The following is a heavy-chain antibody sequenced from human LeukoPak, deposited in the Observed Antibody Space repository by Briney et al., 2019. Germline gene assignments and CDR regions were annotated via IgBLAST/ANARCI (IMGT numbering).Heavy chain of an antibody. V-gene: IGHV3-23*01. CDR2: VSGSGRNT. Sequence: GGSLRLSCAGSGFTFSNYAMTWVRQAPGKGLEWVSSVSGSGRNTFYPDSVEGRFTISRDNSKNTLFLQMNSLRAEDSAVYYCATDREGDPSAYYLVGGQGTLITVSS. CDR1: GFTFSNYA. J-gene: IGHJ4*02. D-gene: IGHD3-22*01. CDR3: ATDREGDPSAYYLV.